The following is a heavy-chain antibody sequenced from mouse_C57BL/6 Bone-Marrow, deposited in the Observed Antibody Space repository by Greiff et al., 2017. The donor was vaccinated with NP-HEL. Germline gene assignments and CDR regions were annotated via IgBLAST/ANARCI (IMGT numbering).Heavy chain of an antibody. D-gene: IGHD3-2*02. CDR2: INPNNGGT. CDR3: ASWSDISGYGAGFAY. V-gene: IGHV1-22*01. J-gene: IGHJ3*01. Sequence: EVKLQESGPELVKPGASVKMSCKASGYTFTDYNMHWVKQSHGKSLEWIGYINPNNGGTSYNQKFKGKATLTVNKSSSSAYMELRSLTSEDSAVYYCASWSDISGYGAGFAYRGQGTLVTVSA. CDR1: GYTFTDYN.